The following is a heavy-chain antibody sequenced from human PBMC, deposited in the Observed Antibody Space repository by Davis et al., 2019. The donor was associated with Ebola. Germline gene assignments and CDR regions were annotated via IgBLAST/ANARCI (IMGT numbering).Heavy chain of an antibody. CDR1: EFTFSSYW. Sequence: GESLKIPCAASEFTFSSYWMSWVRQAPGKGLEWVANIKQDGSEKYYVDSVKGRFTISKDNAKNSLYLQMNSLRAEDTAVYYCARASSAIGFDYWGQGTLVTVSS. CDR3: ARASSAIGFDY. J-gene: IGHJ4*02. D-gene: IGHD2-21*01. V-gene: IGHV3-7*03. CDR2: IKQDGSEK.